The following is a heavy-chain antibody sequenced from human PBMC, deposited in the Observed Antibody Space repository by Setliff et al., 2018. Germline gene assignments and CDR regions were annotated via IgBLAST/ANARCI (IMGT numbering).Heavy chain of an antibody. D-gene: IGHD3-22*01. Sequence: SETLSLTCAVSGGSFSGYYWNWIRQAPGKGLEWIGEINHRGTTSYTPSLKGRVTISVDTSRNLFSLKLSSVTAADTAVYFCARGPRFDYESPTYRRRFDPWGQGTAVTVSS. CDR1: GGSFSGYY. CDR3: ARGPRFDYESPTYRRRFDP. V-gene: IGHV4-34*01. J-gene: IGHJ5*02. CDR2: INHRGTT.